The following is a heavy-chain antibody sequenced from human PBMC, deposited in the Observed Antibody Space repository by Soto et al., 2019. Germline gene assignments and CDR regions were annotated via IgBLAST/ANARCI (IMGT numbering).Heavy chain of an antibody. J-gene: IGHJ6*02. CDR2: INSDGSST. D-gene: IGHD3-3*01. Sequence: GGSLRLSCAASGFTFSSYWMHWVRQAPGKGLVWVSRINSDGSSTSYADSVKGRFTTSRDNAKNTLYLQMNSLRAEDTAVYYCARVEVYDFWSGYYQNYYGMDVWGQGTTVTVSS. CDR3: ARVEVYDFWSGYYQNYYGMDV. V-gene: IGHV3-74*01. CDR1: GFTFSSYW.